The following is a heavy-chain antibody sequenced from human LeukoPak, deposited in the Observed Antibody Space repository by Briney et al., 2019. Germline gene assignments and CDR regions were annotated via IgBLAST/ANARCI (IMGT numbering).Heavy chain of an antibody. Sequence: RGSLRLSCAASGFTFSNAWMSWVRQAPGKGLEWVGRIKSKTDGGTTDYAAPVKGRFTISRDDSKNTLYLQMNSLKTEDTPVYYCTTDTSTYYYDSSSDYWGQGTLVTVSS. CDR2: IKSKTDGGTT. CDR1: GFTFSNAW. CDR3: TTDTSTYYYDSSSDY. J-gene: IGHJ4*02. D-gene: IGHD3-22*01. V-gene: IGHV3-15*01.